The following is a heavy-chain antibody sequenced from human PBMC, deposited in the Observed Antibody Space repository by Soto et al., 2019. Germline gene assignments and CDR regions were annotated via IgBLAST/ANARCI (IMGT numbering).Heavy chain of an antibody. CDR2: IYYSGST. J-gene: IGHJ4*02. CDR1: GGSISSYY. CDR3: ARVLEYRFDY. D-gene: IGHD5-12*01. V-gene: IGHV4-59*01. Sequence: PSETLSLTCTVSGGSISSYYWSWIRQPPGKGLEWIGYIYYSGSTNYNPSIKSRVTITVDTSKNQFSLKLSSVTAADTAVYYCARVLEYRFDYWGQGTLVTVSS.